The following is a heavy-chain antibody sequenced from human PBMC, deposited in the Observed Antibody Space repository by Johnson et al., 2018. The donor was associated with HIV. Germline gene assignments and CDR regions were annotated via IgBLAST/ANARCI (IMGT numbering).Heavy chain of an antibody. D-gene: IGHD1-26*01. V-gene: IGHV3-13*01. Sequence: VQLVESGGGLVQPGGSLRLSCAASGFTFSSYDMHWVRQATGKGLEWVSAIGTAGDTYYPGSVKGRFTISRDNAKNSLYLQMNSMRAEDTGVYYCGRDQGAGAFDIWGQGTMVTVSS. CDR1: GFTFSSYD. J-gene: IGHJ3*02. CDR3: GRDQGAGAFDI. CDR2: IGTAGDT.